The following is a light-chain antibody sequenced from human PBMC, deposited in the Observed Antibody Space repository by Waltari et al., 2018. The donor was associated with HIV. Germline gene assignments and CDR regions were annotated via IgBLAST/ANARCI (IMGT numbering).Light chain of an antibody. CDR3: GTWDSSLSVWV. CDR1: SSNIGNNY. CDR2: ENN. J-gene: IGLJ3*02. Sequence: QSVLTQPPSVSAAPGQKVTISCSGSSSNIGNNYVSWYQQPPGTAPKLLIYENNKRPSGIPDRFPGSKSGTSATLGITGLQTGDEADYYCGTWDSSLSVWVFGGGTKLTVL. V-gene: IGLV1-51*02.